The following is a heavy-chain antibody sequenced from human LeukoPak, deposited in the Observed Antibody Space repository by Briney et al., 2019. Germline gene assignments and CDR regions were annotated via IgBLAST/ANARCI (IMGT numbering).Heavy chain of an antibody. CDR1: GGSISSSSYY. Sequence: SETLSLTCTVSGGSISSSSYYWGWIRQPPGKGLEWIGSIYHSGSTYYNPSLKSRVTISVDTSKNQFSLKLSSVTAADTAVYYCARDSLWFGELLVDYYYMDVWGEGTTVTISS. D-gene: IGHD3-10*01. V-gene: IGHV4-39*07. CDR3: ARDSLWFGELLVDYYYMDV. J-gene: IGHJ6*03. CDR2: IYHSGST.